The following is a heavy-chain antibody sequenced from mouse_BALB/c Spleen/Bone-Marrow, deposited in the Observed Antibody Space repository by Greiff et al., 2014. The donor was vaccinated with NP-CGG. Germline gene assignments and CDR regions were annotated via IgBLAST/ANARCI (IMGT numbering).Heavy chain of an antibody. V-gene: IGHV4-1*02. CDR2: INPDSRTI. CDR3: ARNGYYGWITY. Sequence: EVKLMESGGGLVQPGGSLKLSCAASGFDFSGYWMTWVRQAPGKGLEWIGEINPDSRTINYKPSLKEKFIMSRDNAKNTLYLQMSKVRSKDTALYYCARNGYYGWITYWGQGTLVTVSA. CDR1: GFDFSGYW. J-gene: IGHJ3*01. D-gene: IGHD2-3*01.